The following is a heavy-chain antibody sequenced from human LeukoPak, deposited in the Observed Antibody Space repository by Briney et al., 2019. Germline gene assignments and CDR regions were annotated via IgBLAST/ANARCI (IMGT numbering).Heavy chain of an antibody. D-gene: IGHD6-13*01. CDR1: GGSISSYY. J-gene: IGHJ3*02. Sequence: SGTLSLTCTVSGGSISSYYWSWVRQPPGKGLEWIGYIYTSGSTNYNPSLKSRVTISVDTSKNQFSLKLSSVTAADTAVYYCARRTLTGYSSSWYGGVAFDIWGQGTMVTVSS. CDR2: IYTSGST. V-gene: IGHV4-4*09. CDR3: ARRTLTGYSSSWYGGVAFDI.